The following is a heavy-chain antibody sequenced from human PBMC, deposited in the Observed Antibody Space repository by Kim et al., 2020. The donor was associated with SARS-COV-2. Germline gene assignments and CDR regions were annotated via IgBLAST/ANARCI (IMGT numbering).Heavy chain of an antibody. CDR3: AKRTKRDPTDFWSGYYTTYYYCGMDV. CDR2: ISGSGGST. Sequence: GGSLRLSCAASGFTFSSYAMSWVRQAPGKGLEWVSAISGSGGSTYYADSVKGRFTISRDNSKNTLYLQMNSLRAEDTAVYYCAKRTKRDPTDFWSGYYTTYYYCGMDVWGQGTTVTVSS. D-gene: IGHD3-3*01. V-gene: IGHV3-23*01. CDR1: GFTFSSYA. J-gene: IGHJ6*02.